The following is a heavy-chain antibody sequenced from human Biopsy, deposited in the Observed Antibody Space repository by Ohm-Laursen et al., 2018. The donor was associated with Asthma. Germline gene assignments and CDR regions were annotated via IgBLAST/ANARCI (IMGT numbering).Heavy chain of an antibody. CDR1: GVSISSDY. Sequence: SQTLSLTCTVSGVSISSDYWSWIRQPPGQRLEFIGYIYTSGSTNYNPSLKSRVTISADTSMNQFSLKLSSMTAADTAVYYCAREVVSSGFYFDSWGQGTLVTVSS. J-gene: IGHJ4*02. CDR2: IYTSGST. D-gene: IGHD3-22*01. V-gene: IGHV4-59*01. CDR3: AREVVSSGFYFDS.